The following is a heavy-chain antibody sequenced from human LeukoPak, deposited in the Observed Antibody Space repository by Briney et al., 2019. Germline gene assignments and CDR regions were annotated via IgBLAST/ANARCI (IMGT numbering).Heavy chain of an antibody. J-gene: IGHJ6*02. CDR2: INPIFRTA. Sequence: GASVKVSCKASGGTFSNSAISWVRQAPGQGLEWMGGINPIFRTANYAHKFQGKVTITADESTSTAYIELSSLRFEDTAVYYCARGGGIFGVLTTAHYYGMDVWGQGTTVIVSS. V-gene: IGHV1-69*13. CDR1: GGTFSNSA. D-gene: IGHD3-3*01. CDR3: ARGGGIFGVLTTAHYYGMDV.